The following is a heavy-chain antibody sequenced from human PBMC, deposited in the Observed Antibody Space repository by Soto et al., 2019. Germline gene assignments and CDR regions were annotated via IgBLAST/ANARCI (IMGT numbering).Heavy chain of an antibody. CDR2: ITPFNGNT. D-gene: IGHD4-17*01. CDR1: GYTFTYRY. Sequence: SVKVSCKASGYTFTYRYLHWVRQAPGQALEWMGWITPFNGNTNYAQKFQDRVTITRDRSMSTAYMELSSLRSEDTAMYYCASTQTTVTTGYYYYYGMDVWGQGTTVTVSS. J-gene: IGHJ6*02. V-gene: IGHV1-45*02. CDR3: ASTQTTVTTGYYYYYGMDV.